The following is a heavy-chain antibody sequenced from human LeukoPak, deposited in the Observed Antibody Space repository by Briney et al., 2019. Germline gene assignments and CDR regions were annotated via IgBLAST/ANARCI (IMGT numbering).Heavy chain of an antibody. CDR3: ARVRGVITPHFDY. V-gene: IGHV4-59*01. D-gene: IGHD3-10*01. Sequence: PPETLSLTCTVSGGSISSYYWSWIRQPPGKGLEWIGYIYYSGSTNYNPSLKSRVTISVDTSKNQFSLKLSSVTAADTAVYYCARVRGVITPHFDYWGQGTLVTVSS. CDR2: IYYSGST. CDR1: GGSISSYY. J-gene: IGHJ4*02.